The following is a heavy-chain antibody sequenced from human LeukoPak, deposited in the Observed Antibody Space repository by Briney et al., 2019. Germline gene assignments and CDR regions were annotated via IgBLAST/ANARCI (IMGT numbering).Heavy chain of an antibody. CDR3: AREFDTSGYYPYFQH. D-gene: IGHD3-22*01. CDR1: GGTFSSYA. Sequence: ASVKVSCKASGGTFSSYAISWVRQAPGQGLEWMGGIIPIFGTANYAQKFQGRVTITADESTSTAYMELSSLRAEDTAVYYCAREFDTSGYYPYFQHWGQGTLVTVSS. V-gene: IGHV1-69*13. CDR2: IIPIFGTA. J-gene: IGHJ1*01.